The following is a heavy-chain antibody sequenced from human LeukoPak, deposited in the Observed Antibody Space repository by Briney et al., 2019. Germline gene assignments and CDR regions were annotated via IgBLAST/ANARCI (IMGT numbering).Heavy chain of an antibody. CDR3: ARLGFRPINWFDP. J-gene: IGHJ5*02. V-gene: IGHV4-59*01. CDR2: IYYSGST. D-gene: IGHD3-16*01. Sequence: SETLSLTCTVSGGSISSYYWSWIRQPPGKGLEWIGYIYYSGSTNYNPSLKSRVTISVDTSKNQFSLKLSSVTAADTAVYYCARLGFRPINWFDPWGQGTLVTVSP. CDR1: GGSISSYY.